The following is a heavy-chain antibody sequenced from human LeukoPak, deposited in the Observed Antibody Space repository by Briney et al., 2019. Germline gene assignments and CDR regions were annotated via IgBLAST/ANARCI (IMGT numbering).Heavy chain of an antibody. J-gene: IGHJ3*02. D-gene: IGHD3-22*01. CDR3: GRHESRGSGYYREFGI. CDR2: IYYSGST. CDR1: GGSLSSSRYY. V-gene: IGHV4-39*01. Sequence: SETLSLTCTVSGGSLSSSRYYWAWIRQPPGKGLEWIGSIYYSGSTYYNPSLKSRVTISIDTSKNQFPLKLSSVTAADTAVYYCGRHESRGSGYYREFGIWGQGTMVTVFS.